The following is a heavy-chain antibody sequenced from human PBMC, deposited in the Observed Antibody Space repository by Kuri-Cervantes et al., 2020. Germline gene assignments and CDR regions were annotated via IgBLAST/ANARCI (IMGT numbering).Heavy chain of an antibody. V-gene: IGHV4-39*07. CDR1: GFSLSTSGVG. CDR3: ARDWVVRSVGFDY. CDR2: IYYSGST. D-gene: IGHD2-2*01. Sequence: SGPTLVKPTQTLTLTCTFSGFSLSTSGVGVGWIRQPPGKALEWIGSIYYSGSTCYNPSLKSRVTISVDTSKNQFSLKLSSVTAADTAVYYCARDWVVRSVGFDYWGQGTLVTVSS. J-gene: IGHJ4*02.